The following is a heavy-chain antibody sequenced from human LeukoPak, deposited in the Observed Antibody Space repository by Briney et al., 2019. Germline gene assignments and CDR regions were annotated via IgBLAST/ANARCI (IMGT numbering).Heavy chain of an antibody. CDR3: ARGVYCSGGSCYSWGVRNWFDP. CDR1: GGSFSGYY. V-gene: IGHV4-34*01. CDR2: INHSGST. J-gene: IGHJ5*02. Sequence: SETLSLTCAVYGGSFSGYYWSWIRQPPGKGLEWIGEINHSGSTNYNPSLKSRVTISVDTSKNQFSLKLSSVTAADTAVYYCARGVYCSGGSCYSWGVRNWFDPWGQGTLDTVSS. D-gene: IGHD2-15*01.